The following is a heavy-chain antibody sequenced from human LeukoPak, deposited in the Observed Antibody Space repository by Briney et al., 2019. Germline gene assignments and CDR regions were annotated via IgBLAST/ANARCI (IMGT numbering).Heavy chain of an antibody. CDR3: ARVPNPEWEVRGVRLYYFDY. CDR2: ISSSGSTI. V-gene: IGHV3-11*04. D-gene: IGHD3-10*01. Sequence: PGGSLRLSCAASGFTFSDYYMSWIRQAPGKGLEWVSYISSSGSTIYYADSVKGRFTISRDNAKNSLYLQMNSLRAEDTAVYYCARVPNPEWEVRGVRLYYFDYWGQGTLVTVSS. CDR1: GFTFSDYY. J-gene: IGHJ4*02.